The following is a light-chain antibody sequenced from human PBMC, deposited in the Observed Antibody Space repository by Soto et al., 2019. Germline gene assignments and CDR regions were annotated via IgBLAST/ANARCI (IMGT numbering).Light chain of an antibody. Sequence: DIQMTQSPSTLSASVGDGVTITCRASETITTSLAWYQQQPGTAPKVLIYDASTLQSGVPSRFSGSGSGTEFTLTISSLQPEDFATYYCQQLNSYPPSITFGQGTRLEIK. CDR2: DAS. V-gene: IGKV1-5*01. CDR1: ETITTS. CDR3: QQLNSYPPSIT. J-gene: IGKJ5*01.